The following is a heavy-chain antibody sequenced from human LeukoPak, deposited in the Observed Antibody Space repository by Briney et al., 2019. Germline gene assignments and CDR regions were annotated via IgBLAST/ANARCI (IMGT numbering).Heavy chain of an antibody. CDR3: ARDRGNQLLRLDAFDI. CDR1: GYTFTSYD. J-gene: IGHJ3*02. V-gene: IGHV1-8*01. D-gene: IGHD2-2*01. CDR2: MNPNSGNT. Sequence: ASVKVSCKASGYTFTSYDINWVRQATGQGLEWMGWMNPNSGNTGYAQKFQGRVTMTRNTSISTAYMELSSLRSEDTAVYYCARDRGNQLLRLDAFDIWGQGTMVTVSS.